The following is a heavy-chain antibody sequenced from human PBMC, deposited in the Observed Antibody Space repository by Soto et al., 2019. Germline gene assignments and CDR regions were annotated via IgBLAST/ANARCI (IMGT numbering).Heavy chain of an antibody. D-gene: IGHD6-19*01. J-gene: IGHJ4*02. V-gene: IGHV1-8*01. CDR3: ARGIAVAGGEDY. CDR2: MNPNSGNT. Sequence: ASVKVSCKASGYTFTSYDINWVRQATGQGLEWMGWMNPNSGNTGYAQKFQGRVTMTRNTSISTAYMELSSLRSEDTAVYYCARGIAVAGGEDYWGQGTLVTVS. CDR1: GYTFTSYD.